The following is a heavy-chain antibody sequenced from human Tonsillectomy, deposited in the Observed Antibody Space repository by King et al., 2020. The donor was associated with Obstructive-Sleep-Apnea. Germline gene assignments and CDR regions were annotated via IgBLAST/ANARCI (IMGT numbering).Heavy chain of an antibody. CDR1: GFTFSSYA. V-gene: IGHV3-30*04. CDR2: ISSDGSHK. J-gene: IGHJ6*02. D-gene: IGHD2-2*01. CDR3: ASPYCSGTSCYLYFYGMDV. Sequence: VQLVESGGGVVQPGRSLRLSCAASGFTFSSYAMHWVRQAPGKGLEWVAVISSDGSHKYYAYSVKGRFTCSRDNSKNTLYLQMNSLRAEDTAVYYCASPYCSGTSCYLYFYGMDVWGQGTTVTVSS.